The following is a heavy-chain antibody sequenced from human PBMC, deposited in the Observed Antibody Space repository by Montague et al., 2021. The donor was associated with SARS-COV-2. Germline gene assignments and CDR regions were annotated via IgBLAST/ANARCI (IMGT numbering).Heavy chain of an antibody. CDR2: IYHTGST. V-gene: IGHV4-31*03. J-gene: IGHJ3*02. CDR3: ARDSGYYDSSGYSYDAFDI. D-gene: IGHD3-22*01. CDR1: GGSISSGGYY. Sequence: TLSLTCTVSGGSISSGGYYWSWIRQHPGKGLEWIGYIYHTGSTHYXPSLKSRVTISKETSKNHFSLNLRSVTAADSAVYYCARDSGYYDSSGYSYDAFDIWGQGTKVTVSS.